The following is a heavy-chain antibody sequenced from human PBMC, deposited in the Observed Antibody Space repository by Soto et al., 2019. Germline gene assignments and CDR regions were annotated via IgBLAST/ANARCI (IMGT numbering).Heavy chain of an antibody. Sequence: QVQLVQSGAEVKKPGASVKVSCKASGYTFTSYDINWVRQATGQGLEWMGWMNPNSGNTGYAQKFQGRVTMTRNTSITTAYMELRRLRSEDTAVYYCARGINYYASGDDAFDIWGQGTMVTVSS. V-gene: IGHV1-8*01. CDR3: ARGINYYASGDDAFDI. J-gene: IGHJ3*02. CDR2: MNPNSGNT. CDR1: GYTFTSYD. D-gene: IGHD3-10*01.